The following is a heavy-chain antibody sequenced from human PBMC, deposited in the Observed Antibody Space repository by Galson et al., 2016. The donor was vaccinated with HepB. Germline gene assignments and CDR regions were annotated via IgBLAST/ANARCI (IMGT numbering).Heavy chain of an antibody. D-gene: IGHD2-2*01. CDR2: INHRGST. Sequence: TLSLTCAVYGASFSGYYWRWIRQPPGKGLEWIGEINHRGSTNCKPSLKSRVTMSVDTSKNQFSLSLSSVTAADTAVYYCAGSIYQYYFDNWGQGTLATVSS. CDR3: AGSIYQYYFDN. CDR1: GASFSGYY. J-gene: IGHJ4*02. V-gene: IGHV4-34*01.